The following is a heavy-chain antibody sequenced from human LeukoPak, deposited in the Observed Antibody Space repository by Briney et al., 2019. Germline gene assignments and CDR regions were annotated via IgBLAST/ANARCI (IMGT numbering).Heavy chain of an antibody. CDR2: XXQXGSEX. Sequence: GGSLRLSCAAXGXXXXXXWXXXXXXAXXXXLXXVXXXXQXGSEXYYVDSVKGRFTISRDNAKNSLYLQMNSLRAEDTAVYYCAREIIAAAAFRHDAFDIWGQGTMVTVSS. CDR3: AREIIAAAAFRHDAFDI. J-gene: IGHJ3*02. CDR1: GXXXXXXW. D-gene: IGHD6-13*01. V-gene: IGHV3-7*03.